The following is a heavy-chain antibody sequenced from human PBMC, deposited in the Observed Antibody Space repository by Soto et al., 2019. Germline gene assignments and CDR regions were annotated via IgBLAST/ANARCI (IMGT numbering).Heavy chain of an antibody. Sequence: LRLSCAASGFTFSTYAMSWVRQAPGKGLEWVSAISGSGSNTYYADSVKGRFTISRDDSKSTLYLQMNSLRAEDTAVYYCARDPSHSYYTLFYYFDYWGQGTLVTVSS. V-gene: IGHV3-23*01. CDR3: ARDPSHSYYTLFYYFDY. D-gene: IGHD1-26*01. J-gene: IGHJ4*02. CDR1: GFTFSTYA. CDR2: ISGSGSNT.